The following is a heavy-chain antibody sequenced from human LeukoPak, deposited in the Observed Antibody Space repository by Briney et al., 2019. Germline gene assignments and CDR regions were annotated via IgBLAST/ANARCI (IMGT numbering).Heavy chain of an antibody. CDR3: AKETARPAGVFDY. J-gene: IGHJ4*02. Sequence: ERSLRLSCAASGFTFSSYGMHWVRQAPGKGLEWVALISSDGSNKYYADSVKGRFTISRDNSKNTLYLQMNSLRAGDTAIYYCAKETARPAGVFDYWGQGTLVTVSS. CDR1: GFTFSSYG. V-gene: IGHV3-30*18. CDR2: ISSDGSNK. D-gene: IGHD1-14*01.